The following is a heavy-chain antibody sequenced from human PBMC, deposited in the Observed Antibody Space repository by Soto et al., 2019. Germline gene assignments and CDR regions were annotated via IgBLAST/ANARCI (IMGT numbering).Heavy chain of an antibody. V-gene: IGHV3-23*01. J-gene: IGHJ4*02. CDR2: ISGSGGNT. D-gene: IGHD5-12*01. CDR1: GFTFSSYA. CDR3: AKDSLEYSGYEDY. Sequence: GSLRLSCAASGFTFSSYAMSWVRQAPGKGLEWVSAISGSGGNTYYADSVKGRFTISRDNSKNTLYLQMNSLRAEDTAVYYCAKDSLEYSGYEDYWGQGTLVTVSS.